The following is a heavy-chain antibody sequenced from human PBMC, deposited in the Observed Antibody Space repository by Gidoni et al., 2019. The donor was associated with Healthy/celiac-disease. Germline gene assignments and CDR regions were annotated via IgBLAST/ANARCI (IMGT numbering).Heavy chain of an antibody. Sequence: EVQLLESGGGLVQPGGSLRLSCAASGFPFSSYAMSWVRQAPGKGLEWVAAISGSGGSTYYADSVKGRFTISRDNSKNTLYLQMNSLRAEDTAVYYCAKDEGLREGEVYWGQGTLVTVSS. CDR2: ISGSGGST. V-gene: IGHV3-23*01. D-gene: IGHD1-26*01. CDR3: AKDEGLREGEVY. CDR1: GFPFSSYA. J-gene: IGHJ4*02.